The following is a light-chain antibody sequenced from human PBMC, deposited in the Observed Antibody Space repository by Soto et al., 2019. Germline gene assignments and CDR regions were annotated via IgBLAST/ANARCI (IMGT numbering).Light chain of an antibody. CDR1: SSNIGNNY. Sequence: QSVLTQPPSVSAAPGQKVTISCSGSSSNIGNNYVSWYQQLPGTAPKLLIYENNKRPSGIPDRFSGSKSGTSATLGITGLQTGDAADYYCATWDSSPWVFGGGTKLTVL. CDR3: ATWDSSPWV. CDR2: ENN. J-gene: IGLJ3*02. V-gene: IGLV1-51*02.